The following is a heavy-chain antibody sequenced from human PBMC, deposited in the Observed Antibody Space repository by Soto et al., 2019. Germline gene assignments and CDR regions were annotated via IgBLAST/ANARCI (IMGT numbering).Heavy chain of an antibody. CDR2: INHSGSA. J-gene: IGHJ4*02. D-gene: IGHD6-19*01. V-gene: IGHV4-34*01. Sequence: PSETLSLTCAVYGESFSGYIWTWIRQTPGKGLQWIGQINHSGSASYNPSLKSRVTISVHTSHSPFSLELSSVTAADTAVYYCARGLITARHYSGGWYYFASWGQGTQVTVSS. CDR1: GESFSGYI. CDR3: ARGLITARHYSGGWYYFAS.